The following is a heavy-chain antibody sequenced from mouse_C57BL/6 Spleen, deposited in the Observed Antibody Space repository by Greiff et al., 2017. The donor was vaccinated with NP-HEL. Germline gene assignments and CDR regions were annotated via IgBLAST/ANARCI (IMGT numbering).Heavy chain of an antibody. J-gene: IGHJ2*01. CDR3: TRDSGTCFDY. V-gene: IGHV5-9-1*02. Sequence: EVKVEESGEGLVKPGGSLKLSCAASGFTFSSYAMSWVRQTPEKRLEWVAYISSGGDYIYYADTVKGRFTISRDNARNTLYLQMSSLKSEDTAMYYCTRDSGTCFDYWGQGTTLTVSS. CDR2: ISSGGDYI. D-gene: IGHD4-1*01. CDR1: GFTFSSYA.